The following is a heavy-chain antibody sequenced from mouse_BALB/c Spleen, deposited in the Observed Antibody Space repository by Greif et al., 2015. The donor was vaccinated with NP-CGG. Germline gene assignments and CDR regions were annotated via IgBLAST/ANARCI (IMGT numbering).Heavy chain of an antibody. Sequence: QVQLQQSGAELVRPGSSVKISCKASGYAFSSYWMNWVKQRPGQGLEWIGQIYPGGGDTNYNGKFKGKATLTADKSSSTAYMQLSSLTSEDSAVYFCARRGSGPWFAYWGQGTLVTVSA. CDR2: IYPGGGDT. V-gene: IGHV1-80*01. CDR3: ARRGSGPWFAY. J-gene: IGHJ3*01. CDR1: GYAFSSYW. D-gene: IGHD3-1*01.